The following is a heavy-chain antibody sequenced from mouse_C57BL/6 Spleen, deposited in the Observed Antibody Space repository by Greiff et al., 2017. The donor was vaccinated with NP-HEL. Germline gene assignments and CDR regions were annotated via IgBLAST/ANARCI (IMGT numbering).Heavy chain of an antibody. J-gene: IGHJ3*01. CDR2: INPNNGGT. D-gene: IGHD1-1*01. Sequence: VQLQQSGPELVKPGASVKISCKASGYTFTDYYMNWVKQSHGKSLEWIGDINPNNGGTSYNQKFKGKATLTVDKSSSTAYMELRSLTSEDSAVYYCASLFITTVVATDAYWGQGTLVTVSA. CDR3: ASLFITTVVATDAY. CDR1: GYTFTDYY. V-gene: IGHV1-26*01.